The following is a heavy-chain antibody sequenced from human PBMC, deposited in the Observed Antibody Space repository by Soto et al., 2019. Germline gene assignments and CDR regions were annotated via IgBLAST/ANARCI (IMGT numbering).Heavy chain of an antibody. V-gene: IGHV5-51*01. CDR1: GYSFTIYL. CDR2: IYPGDSDT. D-gene: IGHD4-4*01. J-gene: IGHJ6*01. Sequence: PGESLKISCKGSGYSFTIYLLGWVRQMPGEGLEWVGIIYPGDSDTRYSPSFQGQVTISADKSISTAYLQWSSLKASDTAMYYCSRQHRIYSRPGMEVWAQGTTVTVSS. CDR3: SRQHRIYSRPGMEV.